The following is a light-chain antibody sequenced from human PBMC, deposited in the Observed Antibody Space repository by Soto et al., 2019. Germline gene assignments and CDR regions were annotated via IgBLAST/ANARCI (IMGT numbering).Light chain of an antibody. CDR3: QQRLDWPLT. Sequence: EIVLTQSPATLSLSPGERATLSCRASQSVSSFFVWYQQKCGQAPRLLIYDASKRATGIPARFSGSGSGTDFTLTISSLEPEDFAVYYCQQRLDWPLTFGGGTTVEIK. V-gene: IGKV3-11*01. CDR1: QSVSSF. CDR2: DAS. J-gene: IGKJ4*01.